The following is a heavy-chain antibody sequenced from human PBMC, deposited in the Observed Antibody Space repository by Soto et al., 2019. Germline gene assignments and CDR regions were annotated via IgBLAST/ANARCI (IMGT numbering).Heavy chain of an antibody. CDR3: ARGTTTSAFSAMDV. J-gene: IGHJ6*02. CDR1: GFTFSYHA. Sequence: VQLVESGGGVVQPGRSLRLSCAASGFTFSYHALNWVRQAPGKGLEWVAVISYDGDNKYIAESVKGRFTISRDNSKNTVSLQMNSLRTGDTAMYFCARGTTTSAFSAMDVWGQGTTVTVSS. CDR2: ISYDGDNK. V-gene: IGHV3-30-3*01. D-gene: IGHD1-1*01.